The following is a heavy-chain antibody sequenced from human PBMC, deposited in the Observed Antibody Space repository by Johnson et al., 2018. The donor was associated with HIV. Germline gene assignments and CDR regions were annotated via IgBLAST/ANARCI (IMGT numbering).Heavy chain of an antibody. CDR2: ISYDAKNK. Sequence: VQLVESGGGVVQPGRSLRLPCVASGFTFSDYAVHWVRQAPGTGLEWVAVISYDAKNKYYADSVKGRFTISRDNSKNTLYLQMNSLRAEDTAVYYCAKDVHSSGWYAFDIWGQGTMVTVSS. J-gene: IGHJ3*02. D-gene: IGHD6-19*01. CDR3: AKDVHSSGWYAFDI. CDR1: GFTFSDYA. V-gene: IGHV3-30*04.